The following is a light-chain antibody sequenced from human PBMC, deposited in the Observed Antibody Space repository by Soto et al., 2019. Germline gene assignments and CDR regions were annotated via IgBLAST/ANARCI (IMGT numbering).Light chain of an antibody. CDR3: HQFYSTPYT. CDR2: WAS. J-gene: IGKJ2*01. CDR1: QNILYSSNNNNY. Sequence: DIVMTQSPDSLAVSLGERATINCKSSQNILYSSNNNNYLAGYQQKPGQPPRLLIYWASTREFGVPDRLSASGSGTDFTLTISSLQAEDVAVYYCHQFYSTPYTFGQGTKLDIK. V-gene: IGKV4-1*01.